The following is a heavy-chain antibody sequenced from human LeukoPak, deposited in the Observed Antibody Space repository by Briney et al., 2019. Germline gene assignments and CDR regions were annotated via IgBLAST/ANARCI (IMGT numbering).Heavy chain of an antibody. CDR1: GFSFRDFW. CDR2: INQGGSVK. CDR3: ARFGYSGWNLEY. J-gene: IGHJ4*02. Sequence: TGGSLRLSCAASGFSFRDFWMTWVRQAPGKGLEWVANINQGGSVKYYVDSVEGRFTISRDDAESSLYVQMNSLRDEDTAVYYCARFGYSGWNLEYWGQGTLVTVSS. D-gene: IGHD5-12*01. V-gene: IGHV3-7*01.